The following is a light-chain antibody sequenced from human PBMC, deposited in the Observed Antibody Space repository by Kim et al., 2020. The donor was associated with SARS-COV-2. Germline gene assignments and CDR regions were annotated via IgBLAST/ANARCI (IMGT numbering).Light chain of an antibody. Sequence: EIVMTQSPATLSVSPGERVTLSCRASQTVDRNLAWYQQKGGQPPRLLIYRASTRATDIPDRFSGSGSGTEFTLTIHSLRSEDSGNYYCQQCSKGPLTFGGGTKVDIK. V-gene: IGKV3-15*01. J-gene: IGKJ4*01. CDR2: RAS. CDR1: QTVDRN. CDR3: QQCSKGPLT.